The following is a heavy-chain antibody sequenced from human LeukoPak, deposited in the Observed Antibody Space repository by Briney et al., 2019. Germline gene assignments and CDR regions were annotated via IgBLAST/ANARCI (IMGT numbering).Heavy chain of an antibody. Sequence: PGGSLRLSCAASGFTFSSYAMSWVRQAPGKGLEWVSAISGSGGSTYYADSVKGRFTISRDNSKNTLYLQMNSLRAEDTAVYYCAKDPLNYDFWSGYWRGKYYFDYWGQGTLVTVSS. CDR2: ISGSGGST. D-gene: IGHD3-3*01. CDR1: GFTFSSYA. V-gene: IGHV3-23*01. J-gene: IGHJ4*02. CDR3: AKDPLNYDFWSGYWRGKYYFDY.